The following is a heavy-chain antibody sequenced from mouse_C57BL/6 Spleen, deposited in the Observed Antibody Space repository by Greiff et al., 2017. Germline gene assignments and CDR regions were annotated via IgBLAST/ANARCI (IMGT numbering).Heavy chain of an antibody. Sequence: VHLVESGAELMKPGASVKLSCKATGYTFTGYWIEWVKQRPGHGLEWIGEILPGSGSTNYNEKFKGKATFTADTSSNTAYMQLSSLTTEDSAIYYCARRDYSNYGAYWGQGTLVTVSA. CDR3: ARRDYSNYGAY. D-gene: IGHD2-5*01. V-gene: IGHV1-9*01. CDR1: GYTFTGYW. J-gene: IGHJ3*01. CDR2: ILPGSGST.